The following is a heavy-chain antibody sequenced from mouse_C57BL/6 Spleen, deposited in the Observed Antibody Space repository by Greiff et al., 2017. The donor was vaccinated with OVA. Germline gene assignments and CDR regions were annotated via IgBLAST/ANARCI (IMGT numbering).Heavy chain of an antibody. V-gene: IGHV1-69*01. Sequence: VQLQQPGAELVMPGASVKLSCKASGYTFTSYWMHWVKQRPGQGLEWIGEIDPSDSYTTYNQKFKGKSTLTVDKSSSTAYMQLSSLTSEDSAVYYCARKDYDYDGWFAYWGQGTLVTVSA. CDR2: IDPSDSYT. J-gene: IGHJ3*01. CDR1: GYTFTSYW. D-gene: IGHD2-4*01. CDR3: ARKDYDYDGWFAY.